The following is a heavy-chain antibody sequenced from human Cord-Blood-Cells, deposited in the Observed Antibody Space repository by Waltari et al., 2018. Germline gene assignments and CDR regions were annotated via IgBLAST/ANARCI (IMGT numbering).Heavy chain of an antibody. V-gene: IGHV4-39*01. D-gene: IGHD6-19*01. J-gene: IGHJ2*01. CDR1: GGAISSSSYY. Sequence: QLQLQESGPGLGKPSETLSLTCTVYGGAISSSSYYWGWIRQPPGKGLEWIGSIYYSGSTYYNPSLKSRVTISVDTSKNQFSLKLSSVTAADTAVYYCAKYSSGWYWYFDLWGRGTLVTVSS. CDR2: IYYSGST. CDR3: AKYSSGWYWYFDL.